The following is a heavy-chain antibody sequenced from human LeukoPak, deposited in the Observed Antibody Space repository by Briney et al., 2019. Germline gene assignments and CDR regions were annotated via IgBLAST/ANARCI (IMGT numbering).Heavy chain of an antibody. CDR3: ATSLTGYYKWFDP. Sequence: SETLSLTCAVYGGSFSGYYWTWIRQTPEKGLEWIGEINHSGTTNYNPSLKSRVTISVDTSKNQFSLKLSSVTAADTAVCYCATSLTGYYKWFDPWGQGTLVTVSS. CDR2: INHSGTT. D-gene: IGHD3-9*01. J-gene: IGHJ5*02. V-gene: IGHV4-34*01. CDR1: GGSFSGYY.